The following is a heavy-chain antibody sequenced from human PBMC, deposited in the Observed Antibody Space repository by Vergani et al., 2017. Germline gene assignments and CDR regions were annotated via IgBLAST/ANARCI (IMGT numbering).Heavy chain of an antibody. D-gene: IGHD2-2*02. CDR1: GGSISSGGYY. V-gene: IGHV4-31*03. CDR3: ASGYCSSTSCYTEGLDY. Sequence: QLQLQESGPGLLKPSQTLSLTCTVSGGSISSGGYYWSWIRQHPGKGLEWIGYIYYSGSTYYNPSLKSRVTISVDTSKNQFSLKLSSVTAADTAVYYCASGYCSSTSCYTEGLDYWGQGTLVTVSS. CDR2: IYYSGST. J-gene: IGHJ4*02.